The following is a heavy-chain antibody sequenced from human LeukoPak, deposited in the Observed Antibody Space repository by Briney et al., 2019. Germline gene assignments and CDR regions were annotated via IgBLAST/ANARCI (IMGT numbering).Heavy chain of an antibody. CDR1: GDSISGSSYY. J-gene: IGHJ4*02. Sequence: SETLSLTCTVSGDSISGSSYYWGWIRQPPGKGLEWIGSIYYSGGTYYNPSLKSRVTISVDTSKNHFSLKLSSVTAADTAVYYCARHFAGSTGTTTRDYWGQGTLVTVSS. CDR3: ARHFAGSTGTTTRDY. CDR2: IYYSGGT. D-gene: IGHD1-1*01. V-gene: IGHV4-39*01.